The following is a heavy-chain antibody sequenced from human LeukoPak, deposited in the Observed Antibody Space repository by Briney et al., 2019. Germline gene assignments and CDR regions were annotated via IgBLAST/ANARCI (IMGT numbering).Heavy chain of an antibody. CDR1: GGTFSSYA. CDR3: ARVKTYDSNGYAFDY. CDR2: IIPIFGIA. Sequence: GASVKVSCKASGGTFSSYAISWVRQAPGQGLEWMGRIIPIFGIANYAQKFQGRVTITADKSTSTAYMELSSLRSEDTAVYYCARVKTYDSNGYAFDYWGQGTLVTVSS. V-gene: IGHV1-69*04. D-gene: IGHD3-22*01. J-gene: IGHJ4*02.